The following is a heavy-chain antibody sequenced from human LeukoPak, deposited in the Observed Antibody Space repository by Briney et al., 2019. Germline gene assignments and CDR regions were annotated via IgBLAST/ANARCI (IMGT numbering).Heavy chain of an antibody. CDR2: INPSGGSI. D-gene: IGHD6-19*01. CDR1: GYTFTSYN. V-gene: IGHV1-46*01. Sequence: ASVKVSCKASGYTFTSYNMHWVRQAPGQGLEWIGIINPSGGSISNAQKLQGRVTMTTDTSTSTAYMELRSLRSDDTAVYYCARVRGIAVADHDYWGQGTLVTVSS. J-gene: IGHJ4*02. CDR3: ARVRGIAVADHDY.